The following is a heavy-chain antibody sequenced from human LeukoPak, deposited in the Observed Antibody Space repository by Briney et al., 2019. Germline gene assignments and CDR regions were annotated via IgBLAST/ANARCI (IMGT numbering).Heavy chain of an antibody. CDR2: INPNSGGT. Sequence: GASVKVSCKASGYTFIDYYMHWVRQAPGQGLEWMGWINPNSGGTNYAQKFQGRVTMTRDTSISTAYMELSRLRSDDTAVYYCATGYDFWSGSPSGYYMDVWGKGTTVTVSS. CDR1: GYTFIDYY. V-gene: IGHV1-2*02. CDR3: ATGYDFWSGSPSGYYMDV. D-gene: IGHD3-3*01. J-gene: IGHJ6*03.